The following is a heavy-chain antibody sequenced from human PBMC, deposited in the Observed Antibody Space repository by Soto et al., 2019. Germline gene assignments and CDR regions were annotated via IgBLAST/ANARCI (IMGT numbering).Heavy chain of an antibody. CDR3: AREEXYYYDSSGYYGGGAFDI. CDR2: INSDGSST. Sequence: GGSLRLSCAASGFTFSSYWMHWVRQAPGKGLVWVSRINSDGSSTSYADSVKGRFTISRDNAKNTLYLQMNSLRAEDTAVYYCAREEXYYYDSSGYYGGGAFDIWGQGTMVTVSS. D-gene: IGHD3-22*01. V-gene: IGHV3-74*01. J-gene: IGHJ3*02. CDR1: GFTFSSYW.